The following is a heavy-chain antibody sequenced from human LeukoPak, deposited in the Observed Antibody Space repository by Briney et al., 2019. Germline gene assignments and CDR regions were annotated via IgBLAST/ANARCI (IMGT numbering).Heavy chain of an antibody. CDR3: ASGYSGYDPFNY. V-gene: IGHV4-39*07. J-gene: IGHJ4*02. CDR2: INHSGST. CDR1: GGSTSSSSYY. D-gene: IGHD5-12*01. Sequence: SETLSLTCTVSGGSTSSSSYYWGWIRQPPGKGLEWIGEINHSGSTNYNPSLKSRVTISVDTSKNQFSLKLSSVTAADTAVYYCASGYSGYDPFNYWGQGTLVTVSS.